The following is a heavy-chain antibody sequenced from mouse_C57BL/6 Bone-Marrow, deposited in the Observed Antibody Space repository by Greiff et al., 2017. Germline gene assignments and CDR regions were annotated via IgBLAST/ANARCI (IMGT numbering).Heavy chain of an antibody. Sequence: EVQLQQSGPELVKPGASVKIPCKASGYTFTDYNMDWVKQSHGKSLEWIGDINPNNGGTIYNQKFKGKATLTVDKSSSTAYMELRSLTSEDTAVYYCAREVYYYGSSSTGTWFAYWGQGTLVTVSA. V-gene: IGHV1-18*01. CDR1: GYTFTDYN. CDR2: INPNNGGT. D-gene: IGHD1-1*01. CDR3: AREVYYYGSSSTGTWFAY. J-gene: IGHJ3*01.